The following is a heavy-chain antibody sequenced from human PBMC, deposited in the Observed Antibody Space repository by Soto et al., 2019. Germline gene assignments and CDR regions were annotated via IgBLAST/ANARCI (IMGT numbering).Heavy chain of an antibody. CDR2: IHPNTGAT. Sequence: QVQLVQSGAEVKKPGASVRVSCKASGYTFTDHYLHWVRQAPGQGLEWMGWIHPNTGATNSAQDFQGRVTMTRDTSISTAYMEVYIRISDDTAVYYCARDYGDYKREAFDLWGQGTMVTVSS. D-gene: IGHD4-17*01. V-gene: IGHV1-2*02. CDR1: GYTFTDHY. J-gene: IGHJ3*01. CDR3: ARDYGDYKREAFDL.